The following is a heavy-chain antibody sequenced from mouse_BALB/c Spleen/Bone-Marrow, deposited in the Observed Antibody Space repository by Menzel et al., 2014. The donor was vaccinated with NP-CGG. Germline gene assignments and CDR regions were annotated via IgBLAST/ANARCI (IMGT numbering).Heavy chain of an antibody. CDR2: IHPSDSES. Sequence: VQLQQSGAELVRPGTSAQLSCKASGYSFTNYWTNWVKQRPGQGLEWIGMIHPSDSESRLNQKFKDKATLTVDKSSTTAYMQLSSPTSEDSAVYYYARGLGEIWGYWGQGTTLTVSS. CDR3: ARGLGEIWGY. J-gene: IGHJ2*01. V-gene: IGHV1-61*01. CDR1: GYSFTNYW. D-gene: IGHD4-1*01.